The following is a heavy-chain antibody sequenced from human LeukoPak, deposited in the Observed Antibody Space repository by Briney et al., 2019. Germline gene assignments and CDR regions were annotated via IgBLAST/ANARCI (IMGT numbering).Heavy chain of an antibody. CDR1: GFTFSDYY. V-gene: IGHV3-11*04. CDR2: ISTSGSNI. J-gene: IGHJ1*01. CDR3: ARRYCSGGSCYIRH. D-gene: IGHD2-15*01. Sequence: GGSLRLSCAASGFTFSDYYMSWIRQAPGKGLEWVSYISTSGSNIYYADSVKGRFTISRDNAKNSLYLQMNSLRAEDTAVYYCARRYCSGGSCYIRHWGQGTLVTVSS.